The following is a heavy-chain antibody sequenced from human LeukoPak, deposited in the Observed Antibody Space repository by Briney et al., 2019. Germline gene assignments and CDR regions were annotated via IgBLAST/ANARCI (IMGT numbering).Heavy chain of an antibody. CDR3: ARRGSALWSGELLEGWFDS. CDR1: GGPISSYY. CDR2: IYYSGST. V-gene: IGHV4-59*08. D-gene: IGHD3-10*01. J-gene: IGHJ5*01. Sequence: SETLSHTCTVSGGPISSYYWSWIRQPPGKGLEWIGYIYYSGSTNYNPSLKSRVTISVDTSKNQFSLKLSSVTAADTAVYYCARRGSALWSGELLEGWFDSWGQGTLITVSS.